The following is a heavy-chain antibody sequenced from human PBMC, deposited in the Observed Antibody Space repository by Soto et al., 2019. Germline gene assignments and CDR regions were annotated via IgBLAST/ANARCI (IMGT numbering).Heavy chain of an antibody. D-gene: IGHD3-10*01. CDR3: ATIYGAGSYGYFAY. J-gene: IGHJ4*02. V-gene: IGHV4-34*01. CDR2: INHSGST. CDR1: GGSFSGYY. Sequence: PSETLSLTCAVYGGSFSGYYWSWIRQPPGKGLEWIGEINHSGSTNYSPSFQGRVTISTDKSISTAYLQWSSLEASDTAMYYCATIYGAGSYGYFAYWGQGTQVTVSS.